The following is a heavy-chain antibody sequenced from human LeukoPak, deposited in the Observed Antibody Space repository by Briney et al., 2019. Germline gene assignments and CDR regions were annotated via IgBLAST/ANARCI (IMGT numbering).Heavy chain of an antibody. CDR2: ISYDGKTK. CDR1: GFTFSSYA. Sequence: GRSLRLSCAASGFTFSSYAMRWVRQAPGKGLEWVGVISYDGKTKYYADSVKGRFTISRDNSKNTLYLQMNSLRAEDTAVYYCARDRSSSWYEGGLRWGQGTLVTVSS. V-gene: IGHV3-30*04. CDR3: ARDRSSSWYEGGLR. D-gene: IGHD6-13*01. J-gene: IGHJ4*02.